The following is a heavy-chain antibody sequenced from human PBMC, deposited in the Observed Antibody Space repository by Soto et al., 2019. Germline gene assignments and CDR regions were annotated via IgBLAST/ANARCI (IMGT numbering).Heavy chain of an antibody. CDR3: ASTSTEYQLLYYFDY. CDR1: GFTFSSYS. Sequence: SGGSLRLSCAASGFTFSSYSMNWVRQAPGKGLERVSSISSSSSYIYYADSVKGRFTISRDNAKNSLYLQMNSLRAEDTAVYYCASTSTEYQLLYYFDYWGQGTLVTVSS. J-gene: IGHJ4*02. V-gene: IGHV3-21*01. CDR2: ISSSSSYI. D-gene: IGHD2-2*01.